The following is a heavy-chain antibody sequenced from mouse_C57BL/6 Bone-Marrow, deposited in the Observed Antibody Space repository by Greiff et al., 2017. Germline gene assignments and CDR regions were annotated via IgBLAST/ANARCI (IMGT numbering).Heavy chain of an antibody. CDR3: ARYYDGYSYFDV. D-gene: IGHD2-3*01. Sequence: EVQLQQSGPELVKPGASVKISCKASGYTFTDYYMNWVKQSHGKSLEWIGDINPNNGGTSYNQKFKGKATLTVDKSSSTAYMELRSLTSEDSAVYYCARYYDGYSYFDVWGTGTTVTVSS. CDR2: INPNNGGT. CDR1: GYTFTDYY. J-gene: IGHJ1*03. V-gene: IGHV1-26*01.